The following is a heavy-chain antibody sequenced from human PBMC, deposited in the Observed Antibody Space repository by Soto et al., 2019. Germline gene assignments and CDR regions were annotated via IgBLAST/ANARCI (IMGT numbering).Heavy chain of an antibody. J-gene: IGHJ5*02. CDR2: IFHGGST. D-gene: IGHD2-2*01. Sequence: ALCGICTISGGPIPLGDYSWNWIRQPPGKGLEWIGYIFHGGSTYYNPSLRSRVTISVDRSRTQFSLKMSSVTAADTAVYYCARGRVVVPAAVMFNCLDPWGQGALATVSS. V-gene: IGHV4-30-2*01. CDR1: GGPIPLGDYS. CDR3: ARGRVVVPAAVMFNCLDP.